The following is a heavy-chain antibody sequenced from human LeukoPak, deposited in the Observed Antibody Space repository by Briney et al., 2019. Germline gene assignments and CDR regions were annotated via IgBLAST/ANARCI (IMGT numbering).Heavy chain of an antibody. V-gene: IGHV3-64*01. CDR1: GFTFSSYA. Sequence: GGSLRLSCAASGFTFSSYAMHWVRQAPGKGLEYVSAISSNGGSTYYSNSVKGRFTISRDNSKNTLYLQMNSLRAEDTAVYYCAREILAPGKTHDYWGQGTLVTVSS. CDR2: ISSNGGST. CDR3: AREILAPGKTHDY. J-gene: IGHJ4*02.